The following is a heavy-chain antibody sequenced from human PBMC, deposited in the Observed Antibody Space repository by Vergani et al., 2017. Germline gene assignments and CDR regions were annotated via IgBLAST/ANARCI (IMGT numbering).Heavy chain of an antibody. V-gene: IGHV3-30*03. CDR1: GFTFSNYD. CDR2: ISYDGSNK. J-gene: IGHJ4*02. D-gene: IGHD3-10*01. CDR3: WFYGSGSYTFDY. Sequence: QVQLVESGGGVAQPGRSLRLSCAASGFTFSNYDWHWVRQAPGKGLEWVAVISYDGSNKYYADSGKGRFTISRDNPKNTLYLQMNSLRAEDTAVFYCWFYGSGSYTFDYWGQGTLVTVSS.